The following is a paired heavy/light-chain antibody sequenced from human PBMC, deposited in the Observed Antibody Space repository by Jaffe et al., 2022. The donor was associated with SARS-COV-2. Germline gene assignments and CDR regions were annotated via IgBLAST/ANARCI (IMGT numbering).Heavy chain of an antibody. CDR3: ARWKPYDGRIFDM. CDR2: MYFSGTS. CDR1: GDSLTTNTHY. D-gene: IGHD3-22*01. Sequence: QLHLQESGPGLVKPSETLSLTCTVSGDSLTTNTHYWAWIRQPPGRGLEWLGSMYFSGTSYYNPSLKSRLAISIDTSTNQFSLRLSSVTAADTAVYFCARWKPYDGRIFDMWGQGTMVTVSS. J-gene: IGHJ3*02. V-gene: IGHV4-39*01.
Light chain of an antibody. Sequence: QSVLTQPPSVSGTPVQRVVISCSGSSSNIGSNTVNWYQQFPGTAPKLLTHTNNQRASGVPDRFSASKSGTSASLAINGLQPEDEADYYCATWDDILNGQLFGGGTKLTVL. CDR1: SSNIGSNT. CDR2: TNN. V-gene: IGLV1-44*01. CDR3: ATWDDILNGQL. J-gene: IGLJ2*01.